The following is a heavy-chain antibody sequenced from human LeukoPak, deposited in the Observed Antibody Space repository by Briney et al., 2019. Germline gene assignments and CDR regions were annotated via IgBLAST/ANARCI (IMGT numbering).Heavy chain of an antibody. Sequence: SQTLSLTCTVSGGSISSGGYYWSWIRQHPGKGLEWIGYIYYSGSTYYNPSLKSRVTISVDTSKNQFSLKLSSVTAADTAVYYCARTVVVVIIDYFEYWGQGTLVTVSS. CDR2: IYYSGST. J-gene: IGHJ4*02. D-gene: IGHD3-22*01. CDR1: GGSISSGGYY. V-gene: IGHV4-31*03. CDR3: ARTVVVVIIDYFEY.